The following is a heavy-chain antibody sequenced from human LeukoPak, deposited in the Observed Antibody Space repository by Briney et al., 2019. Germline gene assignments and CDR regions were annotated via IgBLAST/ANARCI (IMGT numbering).Heavy chain of an antibody. J-gene: IGHJ6*03. V-gene: IGHV4-38-2*02. CDR3: ARQGIAAAGTYYYYMDV. Sequence: SETLSLTCTVSRGSISDYYWGWIRQPPGKGLEWIGSIYHSGSTYYNPSLKSRVTISVDTSKNQFSLKLSSVTAADTAVYYCARQGIAAAGTYYYYMDVWGKGTTVTVSS. D-gene: IGHD6-13*01. CDR1: RGSISDYY. CDR2: IYHSGST.